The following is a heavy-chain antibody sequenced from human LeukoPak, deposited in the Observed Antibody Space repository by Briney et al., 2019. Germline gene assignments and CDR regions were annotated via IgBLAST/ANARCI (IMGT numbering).Heavy chain of an antibody. V-gene: IGHV4-39*01. J-gene: IGHJ6*03. CDR2: MSYSGST. CDR3: ARFYTTSQYGSGYMDV. CDR1: GGSISSSSYY. D-gene: IGHD3-10*01. Sequence: SETLSLACTVSGGSISSSSYYWGWIRQPPGKGLEWIGSMSYSGSTYYNPSLKSRVTIAVDTSKTQFSLKLSSVTAADTAVYYCARFYTTSQYGSGYMDVWGKGTTVTVSS.